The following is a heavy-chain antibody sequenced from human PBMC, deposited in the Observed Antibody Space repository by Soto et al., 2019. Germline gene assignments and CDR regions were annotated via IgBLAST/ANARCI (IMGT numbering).Heavy chain of an antibody. CDR1: GFTFSSYA. CDR2: ISGSGGST. V-gene: IGHV3-23*01. CDR3: AKSKAAAAYYYGMDV. J-gene: IGHJ6*02. Sequence: GGSLRLSCAASGFTFSSYAMSWVRQAPGKGLEWVSAISGSGGSTYYADSVKGQFTISRDNSKNTLYLQMNSLRAEDTAVYYCAKSKAAAAYYYGMDVWGQGTTVTVSS. D-gene: IGHD6-13*01.